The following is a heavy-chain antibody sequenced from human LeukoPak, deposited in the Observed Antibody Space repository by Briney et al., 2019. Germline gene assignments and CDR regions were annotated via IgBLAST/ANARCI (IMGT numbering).Heavy chain of an antibody. CDR3: ARAAVAGTNH. J-gene: IGHJ5*02. D-gene: IGHD6-19*01. V-gene: IGHV3-48*02. Sequence: GGSLRLSCAACGFTFSSYSMNWVRQAPGKGLEWVSYISSSSSIIHFADSVKGRFTISRDNAKNSLYLQMNSLRDEDTGVYYCARAAVAGTNHWGQGTLVTVSS. CDR1: GFTFSSYS. CDR2: ISSSSSII.